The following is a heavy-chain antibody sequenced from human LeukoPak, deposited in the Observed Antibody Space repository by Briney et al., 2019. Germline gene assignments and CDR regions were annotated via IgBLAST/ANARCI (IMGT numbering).Heavy chain of an antibody. CDR1: GGSISSSNW. CDR3: ASHLGLGYYEDY. CDR2: IYHSGST. V-gene: IGHV4-4*02. D-gene: IGHD3-22*01. J-gene: IGHJ4*02. Sequence: PSGTLSLTCAVSGGSISSSNWWSWVRQPPGKGLEWIGEIYHSGSTNYNPSLKSRVTISVDKSKNHFSLKLSSVTAADTAVYYCASHLGLGYYEDYWGQGTLVTVSS.